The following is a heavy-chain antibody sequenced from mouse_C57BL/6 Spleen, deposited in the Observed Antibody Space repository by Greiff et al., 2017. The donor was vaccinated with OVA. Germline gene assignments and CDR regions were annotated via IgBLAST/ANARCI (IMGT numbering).Heavy chain of an antibody. D-gene: IGHD1-1*01. V-gene: IGHV1-26*01. CDR2: INPNNGGT. CDR3: AREDYGSLFDY. CDR1: GYTFTDYY. Sequence: EVQLQQSGPELVKPGASVKISCKASGYTFTDYYMNWVKQSHGKSLEWIGDINPNNGGTSYNQKFKGKATLTVDKSSSTAYMELRSLTSEDSAVYYCAREDYGSLFDYWGQGTTLTVSS. J-gene: IGHJ2*01.